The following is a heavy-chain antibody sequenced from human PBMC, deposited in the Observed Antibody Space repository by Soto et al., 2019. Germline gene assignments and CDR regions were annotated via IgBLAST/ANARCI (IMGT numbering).Heavy chain of an antibody. J-gene: IGHJ6*02. CDR3: AREGGLRFLEWSKSYYYYYGMDV. CDR1: GFTFTSSA. Sequence: GASVTVSCKASGFTFTSSAVQWVRQARGQRLEWIRWIGACNGNTNYAQKLQDRVTMTTDTSTSTAYMELRSLRSDDTAVYYCAREGGLRFLEWSKSYYYYYGMDVWGQGTTVTVSS. CDR2: IGACNGNT. D-gene: IGHD3-3*01. V-gene: IGHV1-18*01.